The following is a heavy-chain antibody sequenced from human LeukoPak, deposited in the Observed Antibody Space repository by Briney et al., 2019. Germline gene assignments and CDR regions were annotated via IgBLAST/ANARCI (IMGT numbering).Heavy chain of an antibody. CDR2: IYYSGST. V-gene: IGHV4-61*01. CDR3: ARLRSGSTPPPPHYYYGLDV. D-gene: IGHD1-26*01. J-gene: IGHJ6*02. CDR1: GGSVSSTNYY. Sequence: PSETLSLTCTVSGGSVSSTNYYWSWIRQPPGKGLEWIGYIYYSGSTNYNPSLKSRVTISVDTSKNQFSLKLSSVTAADTAAYYCARLRSGSTPPPPHYYYGLDVWGQGTTVIVSS.